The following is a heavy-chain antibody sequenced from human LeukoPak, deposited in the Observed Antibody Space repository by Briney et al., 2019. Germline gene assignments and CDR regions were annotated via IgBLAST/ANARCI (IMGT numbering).Heavy chain of an antibody. J-gene: IGHJ4*02. CDR1: GFTFITYA. CDR2: ISGSGGAT. CDR3: TRNAPTVYFDY. V-gene: IGHV3-23*01. D-gene: IGHD4-17*01. Sequence: PGGSLRLSCAASGFTFITYAMSWVRRAPGKGLEWVSTISGSGGATYYADSVKGRFTISRDNSQNTLYLQMNNLRADDTALYYCTRNAPTVYFDYWGQGTLVTVSS.